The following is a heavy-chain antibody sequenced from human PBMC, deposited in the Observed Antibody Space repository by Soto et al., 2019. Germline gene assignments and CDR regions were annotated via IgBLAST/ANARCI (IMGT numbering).Heavy chain of an antibody. CDR2: INPNSGGT. CDR1: GYTFTGYY. J-gene: IGHJ4*02. CDR3: ARPSSYGSFYYFDH. V-gene: IGHV1-2*04. D-gene: IGHD1-26*01. Sequence: ASVKVSCKASGYTFTGYYMHWVRQAPGQGLEWMGWINPNSGGTNYAQKFQGWVTMTTDTSTTTAYMELWSLTSDDTAVYFCARPSSYGSFYYFDHWGQGTPVTVSS.